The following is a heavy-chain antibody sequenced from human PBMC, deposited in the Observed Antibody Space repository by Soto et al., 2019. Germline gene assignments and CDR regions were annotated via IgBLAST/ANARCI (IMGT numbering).Heavy chain of an antibody. V-gene: IGHV1-3*01. CDR3: ARPRADNYNPSAVLLDF. CDR2: INAGNGNT. D-gene: IGHD3-10*01. Sequence: ASVKVSCKASVYTFTSYAMHWGSQTPGKRLEWMGWINAGNGNTKYSQKFQGRVTITRDTSASTAYMELSSLRSDDTAVYFFARPRADNYNPSAVLLDFWGQGTMVTGSS. CDR1: VYTFTSYA. J-gene: IGHJ3*01.